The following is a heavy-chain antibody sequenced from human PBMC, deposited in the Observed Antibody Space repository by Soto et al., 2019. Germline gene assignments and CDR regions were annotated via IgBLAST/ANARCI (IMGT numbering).Heavy chain of an antibody. CDR1: GLTFNDYA. CDR2: NSGSGATT. CDR3: VKDRNPTGWCTES. Sequence: EVQLLESGGGLVHPGGSLRLSCAASGLTFNDYAMSWVRQAPGKGLEWVSANSGSGATTYYADSVKGRFTISRDNSRDTLYLEMNSLRAEDTAIYYCVKDRNPTGWCTESWGQGTLVTVSS. J-gene: IGHJ5*02. D-gene: IGHD2-8*02. V-gene: IGHV3-23*01.